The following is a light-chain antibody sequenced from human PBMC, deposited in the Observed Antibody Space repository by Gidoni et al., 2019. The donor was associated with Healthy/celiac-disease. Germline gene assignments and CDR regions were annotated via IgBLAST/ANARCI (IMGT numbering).Light chain of an antibody. CDR2: KAS. J-gene: IGKJ2*04. CDR1: QSISSS. V-gene: IGKV1-5*03. CDR3: QQYNSYPCS. Sequence: DIQITQSPSTLSSSVGDRVTITCRASQSISSSLAWYQQKPGKAPKLLIYKASSLESGVPSRFSGSGSGTEFTLTISSLQPDDFATYYCQQYNSYPCSFGQXTKLEIK.